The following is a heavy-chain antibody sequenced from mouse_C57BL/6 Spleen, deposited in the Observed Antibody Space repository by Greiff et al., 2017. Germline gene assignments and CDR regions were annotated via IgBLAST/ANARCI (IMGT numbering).Heavy chain of an antibody. CDR3: ARRVDYFGFDY. J-gene: IGHJ2*01. D-gene: IGHD1-1*01. V-gene: IGHV1-78*01. Sequence: QVQLQQSDAELVKPGASVKISCKVSGYTFTDHTIHWMKQRPEQGLEWIGDIYPRDGSTKYNEKFKGKATLTADKSSSTAYMQLSSLTSEVSAVYFCARRVDYFGFDYWGQGTTLTVSS. CDR2: IYPRDGST. CDR1: GYTFTDHT.